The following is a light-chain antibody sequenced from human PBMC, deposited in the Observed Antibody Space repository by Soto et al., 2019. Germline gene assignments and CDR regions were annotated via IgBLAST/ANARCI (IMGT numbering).Light chain of an antibody. CDR2: EVS. J-gene: IGLJ3*02. CDR3: NSYTSSSARV. Sequence: QSALTQPASVSGSPGQSITISCTGTSNDVGGFNYVSWYQQHPGKAPKLIIYEVSNRPSGVSYRFYVSKSGNTASLTISGLQAEDEADYYCNSYTSSSARVFGGGTKVTVL. CDR1: SNDVGGFNY. V-gene: IGLV2-14*01.